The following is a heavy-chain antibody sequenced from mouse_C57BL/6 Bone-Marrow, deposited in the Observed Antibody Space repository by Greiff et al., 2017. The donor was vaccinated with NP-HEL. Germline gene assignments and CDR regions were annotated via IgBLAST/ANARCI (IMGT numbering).Heavy chain of an antibody. D-gene: IGHD1-1*01. V-gene: IGHV1-55*01. CDR2: IYPGSGST. J-gene: IGHJ3*01. Sequence: QVQLQQSGAELVKPGASVKMSCKASGYTFTSYWITWVKQRPGQGLEWIGDIYPGSGSTNYNEKFKSKATLTVDTSSSTAYMQLSSLTSEDSAVYYCARLGSREAWFAYWGQGTLVTVSA. CDR1: GYTFTSYW. CDR3: ARLGSREAWFAY.